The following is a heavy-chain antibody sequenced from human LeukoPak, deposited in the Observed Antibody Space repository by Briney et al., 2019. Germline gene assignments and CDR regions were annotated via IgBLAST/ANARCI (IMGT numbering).Heavy chain of an antibody. J-gene: IGHJ4*02. D-gene: IGHD2-2*01. CDR2: IKQDGSEK. V-gene: IGHV3-7*04. CDR3: ARGLVVVPAVSDY. Sequence: GGSLRLSCAASGFTFSSYWMSWVRQAPGKGLEWVANIKQDGSEKYYVDSVKGRFTISRDNAKNTLYLQMNSLRVEDTAVYYCARGLVVVPAVSDYWGQGTLVTVSS. CDR1: GFTFSSYW.